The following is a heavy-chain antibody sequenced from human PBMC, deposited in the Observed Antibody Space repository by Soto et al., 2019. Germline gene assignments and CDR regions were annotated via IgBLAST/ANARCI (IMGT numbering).Heavy chain of an antibody. Sequence: GGSLRLSCAGSGFTFSSYGMHWVRQAPGKGLEWVAVIWYDGSNKYYADSVKGRFTISRDNSKNTLYLQMNSLRAEDTAVYYCAAPSADAFDIWGQGTMVTVSS. CDR2: IWYDGSNK. CDR1: GFTFSSYG. J-gene: IGHJ3*02. V-gene: IGHV3-33*01. CDR3: AAPSADAFDI.